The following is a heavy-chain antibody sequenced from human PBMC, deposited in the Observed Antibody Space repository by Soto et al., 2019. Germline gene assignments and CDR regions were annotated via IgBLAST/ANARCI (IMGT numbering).Heavy chain of an antibody. D-gene: IGHD4-17*01. V-gene: IGHV1-18*01. J-gene: IGHJ4*02. CDR2: ISAHNGNT. CDR3: ARGRYGDY. Sequence: QAHLVQSGPEVKKPGASVKVSCKGSGYIFTSYGIAWVRQAPGQGLEWMGWISAHNGNTEYAQKFRGRDTVTRDTSTSTAYLELRSLRSDDTALYYCARGRYGDYWGQGALVTVSS. CDR1: GYIFTSYG.